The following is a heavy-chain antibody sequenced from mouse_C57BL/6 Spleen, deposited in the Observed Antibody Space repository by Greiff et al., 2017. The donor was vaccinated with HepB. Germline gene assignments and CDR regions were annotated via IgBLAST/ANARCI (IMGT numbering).Heavy chain of an antibody. J-gene: IGHJ2*01. CDR2: INPYNCDT. V-gene: IGHV1-20*01. Sequence: GSSFPFYFITFFNHLPVPLLYFILLINPYNCDTFYHQKFKGKATLTVDKSSSTAYMELSSLTNEDSAVYYCTGATVVATDFDYWGQGTTLTVSS. D-gene: IGHD1-1*01. CDR1: GSSFPFYF. CDR3: TGATVVATDFDY.